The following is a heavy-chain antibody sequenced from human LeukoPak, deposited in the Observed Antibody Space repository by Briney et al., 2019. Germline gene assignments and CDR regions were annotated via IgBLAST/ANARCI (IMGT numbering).Heavy chain of an antibody. Sequence: SETLSLTCTVSGGSISSYYWSWIRQPAGKGLEWIGRIYTSGSTNYNPSLKSRVTMSVDTSKNQFSLKLSSVTAADTAVYYCARRGITVVVAEDTWFDPWGQGTLVTVSS. J-gene: IGHJ5*02. CDR1: GGSISSYY. D-gene: IGHD2-15*01. CDR2: IYTSGST. V-gene: IGHV4-4*07. CDR3: ARRGITVVVAEDTWFDP.